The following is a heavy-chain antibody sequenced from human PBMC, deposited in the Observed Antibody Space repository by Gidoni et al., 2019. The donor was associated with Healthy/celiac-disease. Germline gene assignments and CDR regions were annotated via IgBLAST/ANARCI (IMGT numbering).Heavy chain of an antibody. CDR1: GGSISSSSYY. J-gene: IGHJ2*01. V-gene: IGHV4-39*01. D-gene: IGHD6-19*01. CDR2: IYYSGST. CDR3: AMTEAVAGTWYFDL. Sequence: QLQLQEPGPGLVKPSETLSLTCTVPGGSISSSSYYWGWIRQPPGKGLEWIGSIYYSGSTYYNPSRKSRVTISVDTSKNQFSLKLSSVTAADTAVYYCAMTEAVAGTWYFDLWGRGTLVTVSS.